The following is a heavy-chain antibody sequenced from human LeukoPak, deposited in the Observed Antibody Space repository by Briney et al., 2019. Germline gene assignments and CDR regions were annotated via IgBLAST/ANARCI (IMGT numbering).Heavy chain of an antibody. CDR2: ISSSSSYI. V-gene: IGHV3-21*01. CDR1: GFTFSSYS. CDR3: ARDGGVGRIAVAGTFDY. J-gene: IGHJ4*02. D-gene: IGHD6-19*01. Sequence: PGGSLRLSCAASGFTFSSYSMNWVRQAPGKGLEWVSSISSSSSYIYYADSVKGRFTISRDNAKNSLYLQMSSLRAEDTAVYYCARDGGVGRIAVAGTFDYWGQGTLVTVSS.